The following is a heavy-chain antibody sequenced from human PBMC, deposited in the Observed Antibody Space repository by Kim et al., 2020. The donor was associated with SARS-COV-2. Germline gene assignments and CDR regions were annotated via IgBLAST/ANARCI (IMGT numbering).Heavy chain of an antibody. CDR3: ASFKTYYYGSGSYYDRTGARGLSDY. CDR2: INHSGST. Sequence: SETLSLTCAVYGGSFSGYYWSWIRQPPGKGLEWIGEINHSGSTNYNPSLKSRVTISVDTSKNQFSLKLSSVTAADTAVYYCASFKTYYYGSGSYYDRTGARGLSDYWGQGTLVTVSS. V-gene: IGHV4-34*01. D-gene: IGHD3-10*01. CDR1: GGSFSGYY. J-gene: IGHJ4*02.